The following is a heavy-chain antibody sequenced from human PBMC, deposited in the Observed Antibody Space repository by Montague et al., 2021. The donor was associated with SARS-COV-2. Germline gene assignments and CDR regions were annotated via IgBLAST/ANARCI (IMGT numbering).Heavy chain of an antibody. V-gene: IGHV4-4*02. CDR3: ARTGYSSGWHSFDY. CDR2: IYHSGST. D-gene: IGHD6-19*01. J-gene: IGHJ4*02. CDR1: GGSISSINW. Sequence: SETLSLTCVVSGGSISSINWWSWVRQPPGKGLEWIGEIYHSGSTKYNPSLKSRVIISVDKSKNQFSLKLSSVIAADTAVYYCARTGYSSGWHSFDYWGQGTLVTVSS.